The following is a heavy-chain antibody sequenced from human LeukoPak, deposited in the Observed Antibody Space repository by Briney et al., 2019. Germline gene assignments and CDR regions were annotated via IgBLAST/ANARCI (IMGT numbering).Heavy chain of an antibody. V-gene: IGHV1-58*01. CDR1: GFTFGSSA. D-gene: IGHD3-22*01. CDR3: AGDPQMYYYDSTGDYFCS. Sequence: GTSVKVSCKASGFTFGSSAVHWVRQARGQRLEWIGWIVVDSGNTHYAQKFQERVTITRDMSTTTAYMELSSLRSEDTAVYYCAGDPQMYYYDSTGDYFCSWGQGTLVTVSS. J-gene: IGHJ4*02. CDR2: IVVDSGNT.